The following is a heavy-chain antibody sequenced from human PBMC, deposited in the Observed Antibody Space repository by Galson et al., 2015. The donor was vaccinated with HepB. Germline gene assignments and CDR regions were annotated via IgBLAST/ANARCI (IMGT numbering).Heavy chain of an antibody. Sequence: SLRLSCAASGFTFSSYTTNWVRQAPGKGLEWVSSISSSSSYIYYADSVKGRFTISRDNAKNSLYLQMNSLRAEDTAVYYCARGDAKLWFGEPNYYYGMDVWGQGTTVTVSS. V-gene: IGHV3-21*01. CDR2: ISSSSSYI. CDR3: ARGDAKLWFGEPNYYYGMDV. CDR1: GFTFSSYT. J-gene: IGHJ6*02. D-gene: IGHD3-10*01.